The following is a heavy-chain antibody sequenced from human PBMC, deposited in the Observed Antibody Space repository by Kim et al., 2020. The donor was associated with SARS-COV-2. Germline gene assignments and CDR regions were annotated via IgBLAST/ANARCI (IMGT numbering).Heavy chain of an antibody. CDR1: GGSFSGYY. Sequence: SETLSLTCAVYGGSFSGYYWSWIRQPPGKGLEWIGEINHSGSTNYNPSLKSRVTISVGTSKNQFSLKLSSVTAADTAVYYCARGQSGYPFVLWGQGTLVTVSS. V-gene: IGHV4-34*01. J-gene: IGHJ4*02. CDR3: ARGQSGYPFVL. D-gene: IGHD5-12*01. CDR2: INHSGST.